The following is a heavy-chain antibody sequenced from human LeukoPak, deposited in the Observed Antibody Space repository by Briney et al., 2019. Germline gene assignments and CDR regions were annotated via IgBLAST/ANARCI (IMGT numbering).Heavy chain of an antibody. Sequence: SETLSLTCTVSGGSISSHYWSWIRQPPGKGLEWIGYIYYSGSTNYYPSLKSRVTISVDTSKNQFSLKLSSVTAADTAVYYCARDLNSGYDPRNWFDPWGQGTLVTVSS. V-gene: IGHV4-59*11. CDR2: IYYSGST. J-gene: IGHJ5*02. D-gene: IGHD5-12*01. CDR1: GGSISSHY. CDR3: ARDLNSGYDPRNWFDP.